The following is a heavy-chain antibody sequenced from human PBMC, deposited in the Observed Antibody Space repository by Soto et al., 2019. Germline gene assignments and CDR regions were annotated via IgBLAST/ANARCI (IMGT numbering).Heavy chain of an antibody. V-gene: IGHV5-51*01. J-gene: IGHJ3*02. Sequence: GESLKISCKGSGYSFTSYWIGWVRQMPGKGLEWMGIIYPGDSDTRYSPSFQGQVTISADKSISTAYLQWSSLKASDTAMYYCACRTGYHDSSGHDAFDIWGQGTMVTVSS. CDR2: IYPGDSDT. D-gene: IGHD3-22*01. CDR1: GYSFTSYW. CDR3: ACRTGYHDSSGHDAFDI.